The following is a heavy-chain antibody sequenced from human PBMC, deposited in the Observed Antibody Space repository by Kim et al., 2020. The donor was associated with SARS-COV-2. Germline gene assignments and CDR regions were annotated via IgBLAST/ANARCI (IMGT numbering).Heavy chain of an antibody. CDR1: GFTFNTYG. D-gene: IGHD1-26*01. Sequence: GGFLRLSCAASGFTFNTYGMHWVRQAPGKGLEWVAVISYDGSHKYYEDSVKGRFTISRDNSKNTLYLQMNSLRIEDTAVYYCAKSFSGSYFGYDYWGQGTLVTVS. CDR3: AKSFSGSYFGYDY. CDR2: ISYDGSHK. J-gene: IGHJ4*02. V-gene: IGHV3-30*18.